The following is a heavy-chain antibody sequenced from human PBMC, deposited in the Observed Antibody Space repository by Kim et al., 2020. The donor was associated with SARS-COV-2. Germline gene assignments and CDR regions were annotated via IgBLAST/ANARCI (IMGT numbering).Heavy chain of an antibody. J-gene: IGHJ5*02. CDR1: GFTFDGYA. CDR3: ANWRVVIGSGYVTWFAP. Sequence: GGSLRLSCAASGFTFDGYAMSWVRQAPGKGLEWVSSFRGRGDHTQTADSAKGRFTISRANSGTNLTLKMKKLGPNNAACNNGANWRVVIGSGYVTWFAP. CDR2: FRGRGDHT. V-gene: IGHV3-23*01. D-gene: IGHD3-3*01.